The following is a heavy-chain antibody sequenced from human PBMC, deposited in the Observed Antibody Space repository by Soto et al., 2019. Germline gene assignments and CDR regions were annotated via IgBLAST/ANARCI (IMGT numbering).Heavy chain of an antibody. CDR2: ISYSGST. J-gene: IGHJ6*02. V-gene: IGHV4-39*01. D-gene: IGHD6-19*01. Sequence: SETLSLTCTVSGASISSSNYYWGWIRQAPGRGLEWIGSISYSGSTYYNPSPQSRVTISVDTSQNQFSLKLSSVTAADTAVYYCARHKPNSSGWYYYGMDVWGQGTTVTVS. CDR1: GASISSSNYY. CDR3: ARHKPNSSGWYYYGMDV.